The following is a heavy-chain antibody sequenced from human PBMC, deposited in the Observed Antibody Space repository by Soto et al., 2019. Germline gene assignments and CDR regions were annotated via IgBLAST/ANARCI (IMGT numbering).Heavy chain of an antibody. V-gene: IGHV2-5*01. Sequence: QITLKESGPTLVKPTQPLTLTCTFSGFSLSTSGVGVGWIRQPPGKALEWLALIYWNDEKWYRPSLKSRLTIGKDTSKNQVVLKMTSMDPVDTATYYCAREVYVSGSRADYWGPGTLVTVS. CDR2: IYWNDEK. CDR1: GFSLSTSGVG. D-gene: IGHD3-16*01. CDR3: AREVYVSGSRADY. J-gene: IGHJ4*02.